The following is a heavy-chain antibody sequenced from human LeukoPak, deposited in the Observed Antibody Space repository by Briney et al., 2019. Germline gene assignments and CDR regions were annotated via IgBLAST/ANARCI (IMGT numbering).Heavy chain of an antibody. D-gene: IGHD5-18*01. CDR2: IYYSGST. Sequence: PETLSLTCTVSGGSISSYYWSWIRQPPGKGLEWIAYIYYSGSTNYNPSLKSRVTISVDTSKNQFSLKLSSVTAADTAVYYCARDARGYSYIDYWGQGTLVTVSS. CDR3: ARDARGYSYIDY. V-gene: IGHV4-59*13. CDR1: GGSISSYY. J-gene: IGHJ4*02.